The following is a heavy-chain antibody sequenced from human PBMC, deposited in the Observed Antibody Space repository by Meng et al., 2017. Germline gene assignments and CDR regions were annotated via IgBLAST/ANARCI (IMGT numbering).Heavy chain of an antibody. V-gene: IGHV6-1*01. Sequence: AHPHPSAPRLVKPSQTLPLTCAISGDSFASNSVSWHWIRQSPSRGLEWLGRTFYRSKWYKDFALSLKSRITINPDTSKNQFSLQLNSVTPEDTAVYYCARGLGNAFDIWGQGTLVTVSS. J-gene: IGHJ3*02. CDR3: ARGLGNAFDI. CDR2: TFYRSKWYK. CDR1: GDSFASNSVS.